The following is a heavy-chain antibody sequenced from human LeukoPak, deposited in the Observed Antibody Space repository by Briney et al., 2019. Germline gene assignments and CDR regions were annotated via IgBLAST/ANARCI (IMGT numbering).Heavy chain of an antibody. CDR1: GFTFSSYG. D-gene: IGHD3-9*01. CDR3: AKRYFDWLNFDY. V-gene: IGHV3-30*18. Sequence: GGSLRLSCAASGFTFSSYGMHWVRQAPGKGLEWVAVISYDGSNKYYADSVKGRSTISRDNSKNTLYLQMNSLRAEDTAVYYCAKRYFDWLNFDYWGQGTLVTVSS. CDR2: ISYDGSNK. J-gene: IGHJ4*02.